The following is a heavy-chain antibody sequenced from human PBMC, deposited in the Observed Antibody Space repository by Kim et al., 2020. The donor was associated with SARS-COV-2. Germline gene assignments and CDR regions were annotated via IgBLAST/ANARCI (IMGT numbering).Heavy chain of an antibody. CDR2: ISYDGSNK. CDR1: GFTFSSYA. Sequence: GGSLRLSCAASGFTFSSYAMHWVRQAPGKGLEWVAVISYDGSNKYYADSVKGRFTISRDNSKNTLYLQMNSLTTEDTAVYYCARDGRGYCSSTSCYYGDYWGQGTLVTVSS. CDR3: ARDGRGYCSSTSCYYGDY. J-gene: IGHJ4*02. D-gene: IGHD2-2*01. V-gene: IGHV3-30-3*01.